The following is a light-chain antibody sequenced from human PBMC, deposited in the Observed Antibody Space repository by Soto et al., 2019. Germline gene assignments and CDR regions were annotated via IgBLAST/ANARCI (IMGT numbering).Light chain of an antibody. CDR1: QDIDKY. CDR3: QKYNNVPYT. Sequence: DIPMTQSPSSLSASVGDRVTITCRASQDIDKYLVWIQQKPGKVPKLLIYAASTLQSGVPSRFSGSGFGTDFTLTISGLQPEDAATYYCQKYNNVPYTFGQGAKLEI. V-gene: IGKV1-27*01. J-gene: IGKJ2*01. CDR2: AAS.